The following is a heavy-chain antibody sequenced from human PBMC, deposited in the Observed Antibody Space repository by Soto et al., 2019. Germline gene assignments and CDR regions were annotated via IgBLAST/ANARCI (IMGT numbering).Heavy chain of an antibody. Sequence: GGSLRLSCAASGFTFSSYWMHWVRQAPGKGLVWVSTINSSGSGTIYADSVKGRFTISRDNSKNTPYLQMNSLRADDTAVFYCVKRTSGDYANGPYFDYWGQGTLVTVSS. J-gene: IGHJ4*02. CDR3: VKRTSGDYANGPYFDY. CDR2: INSSGSGT. CDR1: GFTFSSYW. D-gene: IGHD4-17*01. V-gene: IGHV3-74*01.